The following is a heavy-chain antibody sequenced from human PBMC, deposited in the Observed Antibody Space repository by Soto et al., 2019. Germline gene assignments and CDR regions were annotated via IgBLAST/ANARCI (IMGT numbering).Heavy chain of an antibody. CDR1: GYTFTSYY. Sequence: QVQLVQSGAEVKKPGASVKVSCKASGYTFTSYYMHWVRQAPGQGLEWMGIINPSGGSTSYAQKFQGRVTMTRDTSTSTVYMELSSLRSEDTAVYYCAREGVQLERHDYYYGMDVWGQGTTVTVSS. J-gene: IGHJ6*02. CDR2: INPSGGST. V-gene: IGHV1-46*01. CDR3: AREGVQLERHDYYYGMDV. D-gene: IGHD1-1*01.